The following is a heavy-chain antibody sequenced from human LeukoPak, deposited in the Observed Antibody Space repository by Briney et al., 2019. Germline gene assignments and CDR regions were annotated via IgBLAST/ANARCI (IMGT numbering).Heavy chain of an antibody. CDR1: GYTFTNYG. J-gene: IGHJ5*02. CDR2: TSIYNGNT. Sequence: ASXXVSCKASGYTFTNYGISWVRQAPGQGLEWMGWTSIYNGNTDYAQKLRGRVTITTDTNKSKDYMEMRSQRSDDTAVYYCARITYDFWSGYYMPDDPWGQGTLVTVSS. D-gene: IGHD3-3*01. V-gene: IGHV1-18*01. CDR3: ARITYDFWSGYYMPDDP.